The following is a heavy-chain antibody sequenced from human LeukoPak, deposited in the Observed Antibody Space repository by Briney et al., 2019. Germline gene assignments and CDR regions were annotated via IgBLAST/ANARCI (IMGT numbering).Heavy chain of an antibody. J-gene: IGHJ4*02. V-gene: IGHV5-51*01. CDR1: GYSFTSYM. CDR2: IDVGEADT. CDR3: ARISSGYYVLFDY. D-gene: IGHD3-22*01. Sequence: GESRKISGKGSGYSFTSYMSGGVGQLPGKGRGGMGIIDVGEADTRSSPSCQGEVTSSDDNSISTAHLQWSSLKASDTAMYYCARISSGYYVLFDYWGQGTLVTVSS.